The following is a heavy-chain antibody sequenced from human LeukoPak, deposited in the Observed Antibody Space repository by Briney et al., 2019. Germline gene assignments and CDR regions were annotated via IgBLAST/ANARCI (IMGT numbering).Heavy chain of an antibody. CDR1: GHTFTGYY. CDR3: ARGVFGESLES. V-gene: IGHV1-2*02. Sequence: GASVKVSCKASGHTFTGYYVYWVRPAPGQGLEWMGWMNPNVGGANFPQKFQGRVTVTSDPAISAAYMELRRLRSDDTAVYYCARGVFGESLESWGQGTLVTVSS. CDR2: MNPNVGGA. D-gene: IGHD3-10*02. J-gene: IGHJ4*02.